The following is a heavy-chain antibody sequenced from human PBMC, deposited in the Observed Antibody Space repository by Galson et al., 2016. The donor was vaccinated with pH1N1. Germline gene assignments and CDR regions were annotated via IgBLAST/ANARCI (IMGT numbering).Heavy chain of an antibody. CDR1: GYTFTPYG. D-gene: IGHD4-17*01. V-gene: IGHV1-3*01. J-gene: IGHJ4*02. CDR2: INCGNGDT. Sequence: QSGAEVKKPGASVKVSCKASGYTFTPYGIHWVRQAPGQRLQWMGWINCGNGDTRYAERFQGRVTISRDTSTTTVYMAVTNLRPEDTAVFYCVKGGDFDQWGQGTLVTVSS. CDR3: VKGGDFDQ.